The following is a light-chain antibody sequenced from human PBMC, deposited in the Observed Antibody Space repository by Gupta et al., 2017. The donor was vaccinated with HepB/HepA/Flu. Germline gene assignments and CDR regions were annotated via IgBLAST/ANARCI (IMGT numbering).Light chain of an antibody. J-gene: IGKJ4*01. CDR3: QQCSSWPP. Sequence: EIVLTQFPATLSLSPGERATLSCRASQSVQSYLAWYQQRAGQAPRLLIYGASSRATGIPARFSGSGSGTDFTLTISSLEPEDFAIYYCQQCSSWPPVGGGTRVEMK. CDR2: GAS. V-gene: IGKV3-11*01. CDR1: QSVQSY.